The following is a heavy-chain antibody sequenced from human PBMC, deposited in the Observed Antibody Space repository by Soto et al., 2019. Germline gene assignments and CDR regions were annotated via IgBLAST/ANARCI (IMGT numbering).Heavy chain of an antibody. V-gene: IGHV1-2*02. D-gene: IGHD6-6*01. CDR1: GYTFTVYY. Sequence: GASVNVSCKASGYTFTVYYMHWVRQAPGQGLEWMGWINPNSGGTNYAQKFQGRVTMTRDTSISTAYMELSRLRSDDTAVYYCARVDVAARSLPWGQGTLVTVSS. CDR2: INPNSGGT. CDR3: ARVDVAARSLP. J-gene: IGHJ5*02.